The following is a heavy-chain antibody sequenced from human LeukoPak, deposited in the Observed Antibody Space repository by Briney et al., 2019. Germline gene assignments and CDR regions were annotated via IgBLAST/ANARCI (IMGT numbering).Heavy chain of an antibody. CDR2: IYWNNDK. V-gene: IGHV2-5*01. CDR1: GFSLTTSGVG. J-gene: IGHJ4*02. CDR3: AHTGVTVITPYYFDY. Sequence: SGPTLVNPTQTLTLTCTFSGFSLTTSGVGVGWIRQPPGKALEWLALIYWNNDKRYSPSLKSRLTITKDTSKNQVVLTMTNMDPVDTATYYCAHTGVTVITPYYFDYWGQGTLVTASS. D-gene: IGHD4-23*01.